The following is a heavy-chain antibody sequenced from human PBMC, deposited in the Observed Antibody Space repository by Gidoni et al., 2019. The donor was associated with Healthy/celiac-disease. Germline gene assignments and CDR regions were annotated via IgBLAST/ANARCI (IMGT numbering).Heavy chain of an antibody. V-gene: IGHV3-9*01. Sequence: EVHLLESGGGLVQPGRSLRLSCAASGFTFDAYAMHWVRQAPGKGLEWVSGISWNSGSIGYADSVKGRFTISRDNAKNSLYLQMNSLRAEDTALYYCAKDLAGYSSGWYPRRDGAFDIWGQGTMVTVSS. J-gene: IGHJ3*02. CDR2: ISWNSGSI. CDR3: AKDLAGYSSGWYPRRDGAFDI. D-gene: IGHD6-19*01. CDR1: GFTFDAYA.